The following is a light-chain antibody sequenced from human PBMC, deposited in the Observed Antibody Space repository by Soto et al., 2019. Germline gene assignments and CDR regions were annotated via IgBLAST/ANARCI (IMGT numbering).Light chain of an antibody. Sequence: EIVLTQSPATLSLSPGARATLSCRASPSVSSYLAWYQQKAGQAPRLLIYDASNRATGIPARFSGSGSGTDFTLTISRLQPEDFAVYYCQQHSNWPWTFGQGTKVEIK. V-gene: IGKV3-11*01. CDR2: DAS. CDR3: QQHSNWPWT. CDR1: PSVSSY. J-gene: IGKJ1*01.